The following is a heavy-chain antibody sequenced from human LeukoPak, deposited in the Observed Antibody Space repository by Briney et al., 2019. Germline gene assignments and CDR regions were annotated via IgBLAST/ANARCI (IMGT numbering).Heavy chain of an antibody. J-gene: IGHJ4*02. CDR1: GGSISSGSYY. D-gene: IGHD6-6*01. Sequence: PSETLSLTCTVSGGSISSGSYYWSWIRQPAGKGLEWIGRIYTSGSTNYNPSLKSRVTISVDTSKNQFSLKLSSVTAADTAVYYCATYSSSSGRACWGQGTLVTVSS. V-gene: IGHV4-61*02. CDR3: ATYSSSSGRAC. CDR2: IYTSGST.